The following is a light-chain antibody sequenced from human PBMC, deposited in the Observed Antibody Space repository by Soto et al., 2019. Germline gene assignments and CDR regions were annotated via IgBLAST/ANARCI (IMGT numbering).Light chain of an antibody. Sequence: DIQMTQSPSTLSASVGDRVTITCWASQSLNSWLAWYQHKPGKAPKLLIHKASIIASGVPSRFTGRDSGAESTLSVSRLKPEDCANDYCQYYSGSSDKFVKGTKVYSK. CDR1: QSLNSW. J-gene: IGKJ1*01. V-gene: IGKV1-5*03. CDR2: KAS. CDR3: QYYSGSSDK.